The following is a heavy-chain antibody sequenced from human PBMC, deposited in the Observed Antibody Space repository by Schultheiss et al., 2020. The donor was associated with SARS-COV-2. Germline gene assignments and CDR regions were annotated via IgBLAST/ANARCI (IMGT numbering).Heavy chain of an antibody. V-gene: IGHV3-20*04. D-gene: IGHD2-2*01. J-gene: IGHJ2*01. Sequence: GESLKISCAASGFTFDDYGMSWVRQAPGKGLEWVSGINWNGGSTGYADSVKGRFTISRDNAKNSLYLQMNSLRAEDTALYYCARDSILVPAARWYFDLWGRGTLVTVSS. CDR3: ARDSILVPAARWYFDL. CDR1: GFTFDDYG. CDR2: INWNGGST.